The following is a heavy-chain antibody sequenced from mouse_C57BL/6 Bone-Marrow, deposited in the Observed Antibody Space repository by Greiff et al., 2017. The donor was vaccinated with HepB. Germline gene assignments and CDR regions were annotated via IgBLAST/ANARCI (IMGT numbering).Heavy chain of an antibody. CDR1: GYTFTSYG. J-gene: IGHJ2*01. D-gene: IGHD3-2*02. CDR3: ARGWAQAAYYFDY. V-gene: IGHV1-81*01. Sequence: VKVVESGAELARPGASVKLSCKASGYTFTSYGISWVKQRTGQGLEWIGEIYPRSGNTYYNEKFKGKATLTADKSSSTAYMELRSLTSEDSAVYFCARGWAQAAYYFDYWGQGTTLTVSS. CDR2: IYPRSGNT.